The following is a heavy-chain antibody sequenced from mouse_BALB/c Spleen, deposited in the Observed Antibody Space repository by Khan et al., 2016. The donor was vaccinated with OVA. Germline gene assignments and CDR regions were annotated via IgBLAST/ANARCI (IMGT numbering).Heavy chain of an antibody. D-gene: IGHD2-1*01. CDR2: ISDGGIYT. Sequence: EVELVESGGGLVKSGGSLKLSCAASGFTFSDYYMYWVRQTPEKRLEWVATISDGGIYTYYPDSVKGRFTISRDDAKNNLYLQMSSLKSEDTAMFYCVRGYYGNPFAYWGQGTLVTVSA. CDR3: VRGYYGNPFAY. J-gene: IGHJ3*01. CDR1: GFTFSDYY. V-gene: IGHV5-4*02.